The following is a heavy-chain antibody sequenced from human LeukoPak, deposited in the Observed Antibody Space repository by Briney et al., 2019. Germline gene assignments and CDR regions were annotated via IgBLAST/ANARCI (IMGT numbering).Heavy chain of an antibody. V-gene: IGHV4-4*02. CDR1: GGSITSSNW. Sequence: SETLSLTCAVSGGSITSSNWWTWVRQPPGKGLEWIGEIYHSGSTNYNPSLKSRVTISVDKSNNQFSLKLNSATAADTAVYYCARNAGNSDVDYWGQGTLVTVSS. D-gene: IGHD4-23*01. J-gene: IGHJ4*02. CDR2: IYHSGST. CDR3: ARNAGNSDVDY.